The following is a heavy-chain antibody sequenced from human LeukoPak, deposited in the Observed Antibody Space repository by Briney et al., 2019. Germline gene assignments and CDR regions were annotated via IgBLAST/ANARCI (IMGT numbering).Heavy chain of an antibody. CDR3: AKDMEPERREPGSVAGSFDY. V-gene: IGHV3-9*01. J-gene: IGHJ4*02. CDR1: GFTFDDYA. D-gene: IGHD6-19*01. Sequence: GGSLRLSWAAYGFTFDDYAMHWVRQAPGKVLGWVSGISWYSGSIGYADSVKGRFTIPRDNAKNSLYLQMNSLRAEDTALYYCAKDMEPERREPGSVAGSFDYWGQGTLVTVSS. CDR2: ISWYSGSI.